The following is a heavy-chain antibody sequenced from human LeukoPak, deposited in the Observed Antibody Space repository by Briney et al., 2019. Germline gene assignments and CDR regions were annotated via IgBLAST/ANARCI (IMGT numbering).Heavy chain of an antibody. CDR2: IKQDGSEK. V-gene: IGHV3-7*01. J-gene: IGHJ4*02. CDR3: AKDIVGGGDDY. D-gene: IGHD2-21*02. CDR1: GFTFSSYW. Sequence: GGSLRLSCAASGFTFSSYWMSWVRQAPGKGLEWVANIKQDGSEKYYVDSVRGRFTISRDNAKNSIYLQMNSLRVEDTAVYYCAKDIVGGGDDYWGQGTLVIVSS.